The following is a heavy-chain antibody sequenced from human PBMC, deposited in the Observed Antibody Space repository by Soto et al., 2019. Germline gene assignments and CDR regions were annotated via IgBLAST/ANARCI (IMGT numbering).Heavy chain of an antibody. V-gene: IGHV1-69*01. D-gene: IGHD2-21*01. J-gene: IGHJ6*02. CDR3: AREEGSMRGYYYYGMDV. Sequence: QVQLVQSGAEVKKPGSSVKVSCKASGGTFSSYAISWVRQAPGQGLEWMGGIIPIFGTANYAQKFQGRVTITADESTSTADMELSSLRSEDTAVYYCAREEGSMRGYYYYGMDVWGQGTTVTVSS. CDR2: IIPIFGTA. CDR1: GGTFSSYA.